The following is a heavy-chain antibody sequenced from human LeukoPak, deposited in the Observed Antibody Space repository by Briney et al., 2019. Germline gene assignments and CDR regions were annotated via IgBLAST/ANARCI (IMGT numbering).Heavy chain of an antibody. V-gene: IGHV4-59*01. Sequence: PSETLSLTCTVSGGSISTYYWSWIRQPPGKGLEWIGYIYHSGSTNYNPSLKSRVTISVDTSQNQFYLKLSSVTAADTAVYYCAKSGLNRFDYWGQGALVTVSS. J-gene: IGHJ4*02. CDR1: GGSISTYY. CDR2: IYHSGST. CDR3: AKSGLNRFDY. D-gene: IGHD2-15*01.